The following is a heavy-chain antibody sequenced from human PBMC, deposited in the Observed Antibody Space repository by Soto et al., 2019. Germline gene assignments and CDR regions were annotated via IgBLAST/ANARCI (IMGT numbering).Heavy chain of an antibody. V-gene: IGHV3-74*01. CDR1: GFTFSSYW. J-gene: IGHJ4*02. D-gene: IGHD3-22*01. CDR3: ARARSSALFFY. Sequence: GGSLRLSCAASGFTFSSYWMHWVRQAPGKGLVWVSHINSDGSSTSYADSVKGRFTISRDNAKNTLYLQMNSLRAEDTAVFYCARARSSALFFYWGKGTLVTVSS. CDR2: INSDGSST.